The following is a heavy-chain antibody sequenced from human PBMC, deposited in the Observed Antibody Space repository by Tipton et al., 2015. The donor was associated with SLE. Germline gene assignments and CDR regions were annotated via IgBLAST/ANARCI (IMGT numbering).Heavy chain of an antibody. Sequence: TLSLTCTVSGGSISSYYWSWIRQPPGKGLEWIGYIYYSGSTNYNPSLKSRVTISVDTSKNQFSLKLSSVTAADTAVYYCARGPHSSGWRADVWGKGTTVTVSS. D-gene: IGHD6-19*01. CDR1: GGSISSYY. V-gene: IGHV4-59*12. J-gene: IGHJ6*04. CDR2: IYYSGST. CDR3: ARGPHSSGWRADV.